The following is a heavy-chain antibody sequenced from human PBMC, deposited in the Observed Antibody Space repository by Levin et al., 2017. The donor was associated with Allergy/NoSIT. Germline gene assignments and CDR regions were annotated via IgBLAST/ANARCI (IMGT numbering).Heavy chain of an antibody. Sequence: GGSLRLSCTASGFTFSDYALNWVRQAPGKGLEWVSVISGGGDYIRYADSVKGRFTISRDNSKNTLFLQINSLRAEDTAVYYCAKESGASDFEYWGQGTPVTVSS. J-gene: IGHJ4*02. CDR2: ISGGGDYI. V-gene: IGHV3-23*01. D-gene: IGHD3-10*01. CDR3: AKESGASDFEY. CDR1: GFTFSDYA.